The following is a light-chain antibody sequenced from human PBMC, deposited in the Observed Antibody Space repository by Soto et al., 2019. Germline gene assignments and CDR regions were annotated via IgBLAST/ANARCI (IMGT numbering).Light chain of an antibody. CDR2: EVS. V-gene: IGLV2-14*01. J-gene: IGLJ2*01. Sequence: QSALTQPASVSGSPGQSITISCTGTSSDIGGYNYVSWYQQHPGKAPKLMIYEVSNRPSGVSNRSSGSKSGNTASLTISGGQPEDEDDYYCSSYTSSTPYGVFGGGTKLTVL. CDR1: SSDIGGYNY. CDR3: SSYTSSTPYGV.